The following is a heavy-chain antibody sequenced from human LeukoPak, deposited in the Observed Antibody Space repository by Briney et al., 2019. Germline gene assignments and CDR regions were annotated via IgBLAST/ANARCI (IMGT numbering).Heavy chain of an antibody. V-gene: IGHV4-59*01. CDR1: GGSTSGYY. D-gene: IGHD6-19*01. J-gene: IGHJ4*02. CDR3: ARGWDGIAVAGSFDY. Sequence: PSETLSLTCTVSGGSTSGYYWSWIRQPPGKGLEWIGDIYYSGSTNYNPSLTSRVTISVDTSKNQFSLKLNSVTADTAVYYCARGWDGIAVAGSFDYWGQGTLVTVSS. CDR2: IYYSGST.